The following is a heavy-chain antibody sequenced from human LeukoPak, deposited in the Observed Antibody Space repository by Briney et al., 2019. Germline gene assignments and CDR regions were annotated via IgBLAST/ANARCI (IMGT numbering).Heavy chain of an antibody. Sequence: ASVKVSCKASGYTFTGYYMHWVRQAPGQGLEWMGWINPNSGDTKYSQKFQGRVTMTRDTSTSTAYMELSRLRSDDTAVYYCATQRGSYLWGTDFDYWGQGTLVTVSS. V-gene: IGHV1-2*02. D-gene: IGHD3-16*01. J-gene: IGHJ4*02. CDR3: ATQRGSYLWGTDFDY. CDR2: INPNSGDT. CDR1: GYTFTGYY.